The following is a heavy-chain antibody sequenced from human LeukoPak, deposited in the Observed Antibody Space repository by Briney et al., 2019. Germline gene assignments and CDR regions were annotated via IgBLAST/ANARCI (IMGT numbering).Heavy chain of an antibody. D-gene: IGHD2-2*02. J-gene: IGHJ4*02. CDR2: INPDNGNT. CDR1: GYTFTSYG. Sequence: ASVKVSCKASGYTFTSYGISWVRQAPGQRLEWMGCINPDNGNTKYSQEFQGRVTITRDTSATTAYMGLSSLRSEDMAVYYCTLYNYWGQGTLVTVSS. V-gene: IGHV1-3*03. CDR3: TLYNY.